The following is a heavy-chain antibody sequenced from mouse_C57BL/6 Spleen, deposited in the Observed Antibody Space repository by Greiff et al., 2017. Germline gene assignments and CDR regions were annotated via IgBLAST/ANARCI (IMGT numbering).Heavy chain of an antibody. V-gene: IGHV1-54*01. CDR3: ARGGYDYDGWFAY. Sequence: VKLQESGAELVRPGTSVKVSCKASGYAFTNYLIEWVKQRPGQGLEWIGVINPGSGGTNYNEKFKGKATLTADKSSSTAYMQLSSLTSEDSAVYFCARGGYDYDGWFAYWGQGTLVTVSA. J-gene: IGHJ3*01. D-gene: IGHD2-4*01. CDR2: INPGSGGT. CDR1: GYAFTNYL.